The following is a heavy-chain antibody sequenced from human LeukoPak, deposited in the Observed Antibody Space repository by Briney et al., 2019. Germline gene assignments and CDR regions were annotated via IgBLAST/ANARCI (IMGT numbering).Heavy chain of an antibody. CDR3: AKTSQFYDYLWGSYRPNWFDP. CDR2: ISGSGNST. J-gene: IGHJ5*02. V-gene: IGHV3-23*01. Sequence: GGSLRLSCAASGFTFSSYAMSWVRQAPGKGLEWVSAISGSGNSTYYAGSVKGRFIISRDNFKNTLYLQMNSLRAEDTAVYYCAKTSQFYDYLWGSYRPNWFDPWGQGTLVTVS. CDR1: GFTFSSYA. D-gene: IGHD3-16*02.